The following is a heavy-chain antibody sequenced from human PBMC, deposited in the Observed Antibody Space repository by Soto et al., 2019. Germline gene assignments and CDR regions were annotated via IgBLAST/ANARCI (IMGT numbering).Heavy chain of an antibody. CDR3: SRDRGGKLVTSD. CDR2: IYYSGST. J-gene: IGHJ4*02. Sequence: QVQLQESGPGLVKPSQTLSLTCTVSGGSISSGGYYWSWIRQHPGKGLEWIGYIYYSGSTYYNPALKSRVTISVATSKEQFSLKLSFVTAADTAVYFCSRDRGGKLVTSDWGQGTLVTVSS. CDR1: GGSISSGGYY. D-gene: IGHD4-4*01. V-gene: IGHV4-31*03.